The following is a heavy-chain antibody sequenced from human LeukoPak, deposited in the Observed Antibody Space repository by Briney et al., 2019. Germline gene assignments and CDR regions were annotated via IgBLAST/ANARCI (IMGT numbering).Heavy chain of an antibody. Sequence: PSEPLSLTCTVSGSSIGTYSWRWIRQPPGKGLEWVGYIYTTGSTHYNPSLKGRVTMSLDTSKNQLSLGLNSVTAAATAVFYCARHRAEMATITDDAFDIWGQGTMVTVSS. CDR1: GSSIGTYS. CDR3: ARHRAEMATITDDAFDI. CDR2: IYTTGST. V-gene: IGHV4-4*08. J-gene: IGHJ3*02. D-gene: IGHD5-24*01.